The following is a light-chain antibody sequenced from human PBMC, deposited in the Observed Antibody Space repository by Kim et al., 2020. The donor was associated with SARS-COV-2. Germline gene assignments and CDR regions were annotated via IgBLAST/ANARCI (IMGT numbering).Light chain of an antibody. Sequence: LTQPASVSGSPGQSITISCSGSSRDIGSYEYVSWYQQHPGNAPKLLIFDVSDRPSGISSRFSGSKSGNTATLTISGLQAEDEAEYYCSSYSVISTYVFGPGTKVTVL. CDR2: DVS. J-gene: IGLJ1*01. V-gene: IGLV2-14*03. CDR1: SRDIGSYEY. CDR3: SSYSVISTYV.